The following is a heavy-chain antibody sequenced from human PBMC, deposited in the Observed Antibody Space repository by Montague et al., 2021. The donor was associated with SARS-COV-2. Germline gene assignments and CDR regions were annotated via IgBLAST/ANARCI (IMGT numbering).Heavy chain of an antibody. D-gene: IGHD6-19*01. CDR1: GGSISSSNYY. CDR2: NYYSGTT. V-gene: IGHV4-39*01. CDR3: ARETYTSGWFQQLDY. J-gene: IGHJ4*02. Sequence: SETLSLTCTVSGGSISSSNYYWRWIRQPPGKELEWIGSNYYSGTTYYNPSLQSRVTISVDTSKKQFSLKLSSVTAADTAVYYCARETYTSGWFQQLDYWGQGTLVTVSS.